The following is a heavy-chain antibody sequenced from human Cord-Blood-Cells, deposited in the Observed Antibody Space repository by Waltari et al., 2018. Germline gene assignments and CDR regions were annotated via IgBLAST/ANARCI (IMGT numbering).Heavy chain of an antibody. CDR1: GGHFSSST. J-gene: IGHJ4*02. D-gene: IGHD6-13*01. V-gene: IGHV1-69*08. Sequence: QVQLVQSGAEVKKPGSSVKVSCKAPGGHFSSSTIRWVRPAPGQGLEWMGRIIPILGIANYAQKFQGRVTITADKSTSTAYMELSSLRSEDTAVYYCAREDSSSWYYFDYWGQGTLVTVSS. CDR3: AREDSSSWYYFDY. CDR2: IIPILGIA.